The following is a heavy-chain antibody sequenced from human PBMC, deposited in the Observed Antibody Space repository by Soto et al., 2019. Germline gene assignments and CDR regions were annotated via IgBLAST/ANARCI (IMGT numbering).Heavy chain of an antibody. D-gene: IGHD6-19*01. CDR1: GFTFSSYA. CDR3: ARATYSSGWYALDYYYGMDV. V-gene: IGHV3-30-3*01. J-gene: IGHJ6*02. CDR2: ISYDGSNK. Sequence: GGSLRLSCAASGFTFSSYAMHWVRQAPGKGLEWVAVISYDGSNKYYADSVKGRFTTSRDNSKNTLYLQMNSLRAEDTAVYYCARATYSSGWYALDYYYGMDVWGQGTTVTVSS.